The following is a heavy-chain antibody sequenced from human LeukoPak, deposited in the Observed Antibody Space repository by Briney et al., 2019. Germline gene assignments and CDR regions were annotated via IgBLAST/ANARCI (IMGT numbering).Heavy chain of an antibody. CDR3: TVLGYCRGGSCYSVDY. CDR2: MNPNSGNT. J-gene: IGHJ4*02. CDR1: GYTLTSYD. Sequence: ASVKVSCKASGYTLTSYDINWVRQATGQGLEWMGWMNPNSGNTGYAQKFQGRVTMTRNTSISTAYMELSSLRSEDTAVYYCTVLGYCRGGSCYSVDYWGQGTLVTVSS. D-gene: IGHD2-15*01. V-gene: IGHV1-8*01.